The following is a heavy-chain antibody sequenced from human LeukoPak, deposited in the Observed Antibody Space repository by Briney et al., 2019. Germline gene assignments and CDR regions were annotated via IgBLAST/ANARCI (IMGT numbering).Heavy chain of an antibody. CDR3: AKDLTGDLNY. Sequence: GGSLRLSCVASGFTFSSYAMSWVRQAPGKGLEWVSAISGSGVTTHYADSVKGRFTISRDNSKNTLYLQMNSLRAEDTAVYYCAKDLTGDLNYWGQGTLVTVSS. CDR2: ISGSGVTT. D-gene: IGHD7-27*01. V-gene: IGHV3-23*01. J-gene: IGHJ4*02. CDR1: GFTFSSYA.